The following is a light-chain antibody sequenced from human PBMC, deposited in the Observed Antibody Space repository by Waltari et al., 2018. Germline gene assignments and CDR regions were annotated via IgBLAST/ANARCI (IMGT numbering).Light chain of an antibody. CDR2: RAS. CDR1: HAISNS. CDR3: QQYAATPLT. Sequence: ICRARHAISNSLAWYQQKPGKAPKVLLYRASTLESGVPSRFSGSGTGTDYTLTISSLQPEDFATYYCQQYAATPLTFGGGTKVEIK. J-gene: IGKJ4*02. V-gene: IGKV1-NL1*01.